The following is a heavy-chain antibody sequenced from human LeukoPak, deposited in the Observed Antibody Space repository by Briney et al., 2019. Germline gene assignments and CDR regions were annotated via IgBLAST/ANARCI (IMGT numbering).Heavy chain of an antibody. CDR1: GFTFKSYA. CDR3: ARDSVDGDYNY. CDR2: ISYDGSNK. V-gene: IGHV3-30-3*01. D-gene: IGHD4-17*01. J-gene: IGHJ4*02. Sequence: PGGSLRLSCSASGFTFKSYAMHWVRQAPGKGLEWVAVISYDGSNKYYADSVKGRFTISRDNSKNTLYLQMNSLRAEDTAVYYCARDSVDGDYNYWGQGTLVTVSS.